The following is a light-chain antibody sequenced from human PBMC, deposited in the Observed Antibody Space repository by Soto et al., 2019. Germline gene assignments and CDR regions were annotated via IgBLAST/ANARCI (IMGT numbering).Light chain of an antibody. CDR3: QQYNSYPRT. J-gene: IGKJ1*01. Sequence: DIQMTQSLSTLSASVGDRVTITCRASQSISNWLAWYQQKPGKAPKLLIYDASSLESGVPSRFSGSGAGTEFTLTISSLQPDDFASYYCQQYNSYPRTFGQGTKVAIK. CDR2: DAS. V-gene: IGKV1-5*01. CDR1: QSISNW.